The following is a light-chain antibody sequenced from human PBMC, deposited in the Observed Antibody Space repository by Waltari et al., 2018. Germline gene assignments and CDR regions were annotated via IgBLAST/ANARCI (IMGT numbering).Light chain of an antibody. CDR2: DAS. Sequence: EIVMKQSPATLSVSPGGGATLSCRASRAIGNNVAWYQQKPGQPLRLLIFDASTRATGIPARFSGSWSGTEFTLTISSLQSEDSAVYFCQQFNTLYSFGQGTKLEIK. J-gene: IGKJ2*01. CDR1: RAIGNN. V-gene: IGKV3-15*01. CDR3: QQFNTLYS.